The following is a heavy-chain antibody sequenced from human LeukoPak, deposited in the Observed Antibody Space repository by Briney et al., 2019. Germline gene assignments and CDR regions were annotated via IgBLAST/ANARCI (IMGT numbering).Heavy chain of an antibody. CDR1: GYTFTGYY. CDR3: ATDRGAAVAGY. CDR2: INPNSGGT. J-gene: IGHJ4*02. V-gene: IGHV1-2*02. Sequence: ASVKASCKASGYTFTGYYMHWVRQAPGQGLEWKGWINPNSGGTNYAQKFQGRVTMTRDTSISTAYMELSRLRSDDTAVYYCATDRGAAVAGYWGQGTLVTVSS. D-gene: IGHD6-19*01.